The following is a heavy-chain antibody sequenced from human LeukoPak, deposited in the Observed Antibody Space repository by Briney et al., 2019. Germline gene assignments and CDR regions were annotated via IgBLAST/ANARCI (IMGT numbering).Heavy chain of an antibody. D-gene: IGHD5-24*01. CDR3: AKETDYNYIYYFDY. CDR1: GFTFSSYA. Sequence: GGSLRLSCAASGFTFSSYAMSWVRQAPGKGLESVSGISGSGASTYYADSVKGRFTISRDNSKNTLYLQMNSLRAEDTAVYSCAKETDYNYIYYFDYWGQGTLVTVSS. J-gene: IGHJ4*02. V-gene: IGHV3-23*01. CDR2: ISGSGAST.